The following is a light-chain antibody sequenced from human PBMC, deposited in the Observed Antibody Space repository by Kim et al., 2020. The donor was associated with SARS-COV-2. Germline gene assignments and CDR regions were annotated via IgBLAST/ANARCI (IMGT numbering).Light chain of an antibody. CDR3: QQYYGLPLT. CDR2: WAS. Sequence: ATINSKSSQSVLHRSTNKNHLAWYQKKPGQPPKLRISWASTRESGVPDRFSGSGSGTDFTLTISSLQAEDVAVYYCQQYYGLPLTFGGGTKVDIK. V-gene: IGKV4-1*01. J-gene: IGKJ4*01. CDR1: QSVLHRSTNKNH.